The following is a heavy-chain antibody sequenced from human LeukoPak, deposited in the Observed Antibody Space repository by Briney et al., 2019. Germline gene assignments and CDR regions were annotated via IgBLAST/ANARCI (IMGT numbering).Heavy chain of an antibody. V-gene: IGHV3-66*01. Sequence: GGPLRLSCAASGFTVSSNYVSWVRQAPGKGLEWVSVIYSGGSTYYADSVKGRFTISRDNSKNSLYLHMNSLTVEDTAVYYCSRDPRNNDYWGQGTLVTVSS. CDR3: SRDPRNNDY. CDR2: IYSGGST. J-gene: IGHJ4*02. CDR1: GFTVSSNY.